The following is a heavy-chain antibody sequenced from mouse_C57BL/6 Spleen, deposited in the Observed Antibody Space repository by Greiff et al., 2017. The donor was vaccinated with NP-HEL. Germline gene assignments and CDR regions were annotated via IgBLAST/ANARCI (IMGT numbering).Heavy chain of an antibody. V-gene: IGHV1-85*01. CDR2: IYPRDGST. CDR1: GYTFTSYD. CDR3: ARSLRTGYYAMDY. J-gene: IGHJ4*01. Sequence: VQRVESGPELVKPGASVKLSCKASGYTFTSYDINWVKQRPGQGLEWIGWIYPRDGSTKYNEKFKGKATLTVDTSSSTAYMELHSLTSEDSAVYFCARSLRTGYYAMDYWGQGTSVTVSS. D-gene: IGHD1-2*01.